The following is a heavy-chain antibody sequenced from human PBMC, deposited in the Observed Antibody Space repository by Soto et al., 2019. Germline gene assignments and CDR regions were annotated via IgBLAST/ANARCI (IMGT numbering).Heavy chain of an antibody. CDR3: AKQRGYCISASCFDYYFYAMDV. CDR2: VSYDGGNK. CDR1: GFTFSSYA. D-gene: IGHD2-2*01. Sequence: QVQLVESGGGVVQPGKSLLLSCAASGFTFSSYAMHWVRQAPGKGLEWVAIVSYDGGNKYYADSVKGRFTISRDNSQNTLFLQMNSLRPEDTAVYYCAKQRGYCISASCFDYYFYAMDVWGQGTTVAVSS. J-gene: IGHJ6*02. V-gene: IGHV3-30-3*02.